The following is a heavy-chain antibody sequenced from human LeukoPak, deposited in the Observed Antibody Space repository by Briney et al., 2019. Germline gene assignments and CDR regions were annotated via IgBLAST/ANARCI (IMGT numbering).Heavy chain of an antibody. J-gene: IGHJ4*02. Sequence: PGGSLRLSCAASGFTFSSYAMSWVRQAPGKGLEWVSAISGSGGSTYYADSVKGRFTISRDNSKNTLYLQMNSLRAEDTAVYYCAKDFWGPWVVPAAMGDYWGQGTLVTVSS. CDR2: ISGSGGST. CDR3: AKDFWGPWVVPAAMGDY. V-gene: IGHV3-23*01. D-gene: IGHD2-2*01. CDR1: GFTFSSYA.